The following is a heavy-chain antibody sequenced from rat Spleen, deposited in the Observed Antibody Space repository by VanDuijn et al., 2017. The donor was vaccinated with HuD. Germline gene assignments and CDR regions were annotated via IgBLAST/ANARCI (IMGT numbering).Heavy chain of an antibody. J-gene: IGHJ2*01. V-gene: IGHV5-20*01. CDR2: ITNSGDST. CDR1: GFTFSDYY. Sequence: EVQLVESGGGLVQPGRSLKLSCAVSGFTFSDYYMAWVRQAPTKGLEWVASITNSGDSTYYRDSVKGRFTISRHNAKTTLYLQMDSLRSEDTATYYCTTGVDWGQGVMVTVSS. CDR3: TTGVD.